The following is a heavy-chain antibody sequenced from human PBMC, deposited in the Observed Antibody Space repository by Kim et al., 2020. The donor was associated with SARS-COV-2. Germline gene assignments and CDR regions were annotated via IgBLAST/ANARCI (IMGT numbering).Heavy chain of an antibody. J-gene: IGHJ4*02. V-gene: IGHV4-39*01. CDR3: ASRGVYDISLDY. Sequence: SNPPVMSRVTLSVDTSKNQFSLKLSSVTAAATAVYYCASRGVYDISLDYWGQGTLVTVSS. D-gene: IGHD3-9*01.